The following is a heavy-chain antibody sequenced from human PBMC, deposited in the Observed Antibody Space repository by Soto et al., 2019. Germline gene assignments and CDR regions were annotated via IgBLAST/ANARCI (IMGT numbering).Heavy chain of an antibody. D-gene: IGHD6-13*01. CDR3: ANAYGRIAAAGTDGYYYYGMDV. Sequence: LRLSCAASGFTFSSYGMHWVRQAPGKGLEWVAVISYDGSNKYYADSVKGRFTISRDNSKNTLYLQMNSLRAEDTAVYYCANAYGRIAAAGTDGYYYYGMDVWGQGTTVTVSS. CDR1: GFTFSSYG. V-gene: IGHV3-30*18. J-gene: IGHJ6*02. CDR2: ISYDGSNK.